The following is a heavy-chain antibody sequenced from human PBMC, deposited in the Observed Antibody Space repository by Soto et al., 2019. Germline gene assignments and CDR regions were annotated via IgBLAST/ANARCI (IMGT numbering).Heavy chain of an antibody. CDR3: ARASQLGLGY. D-gene: IGHD6-13*01. CDR1: GGSISSYY. V-gene: IGHV4-59*01. CDR2: IYYSGST. Sequence: NPSETLSLTCTVSGGSISSYYWSWIRQPPGKGLEWIGYIYYSGSTNYNPSLKSRVTISVDTSKNQFSLKLSSVTAADTAVYYCARASQLGLGYWGQGTLVTVSS. J-gene: IGHJ4*02.